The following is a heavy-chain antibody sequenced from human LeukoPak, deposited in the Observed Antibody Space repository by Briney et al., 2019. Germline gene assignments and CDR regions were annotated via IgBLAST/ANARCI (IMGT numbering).Heavy chain of an antibody. CDR1: GYTFTGYY. CDR3: ARMGYCSSTSCDWYFDL. J-gene: IGHJ2*01. D-gene: IGHD2-2*01. Sequence: ASVKVSCKASGYTFTGYYMHWVRQAPGQGLEWMGWINPNSGGTNYAQKFQGRVTMTRDTSISTAYMELSRLRSDDTAVYYCARMGYCSSTSCDWYFDLWGRGTLVTVSS. V-gene: IGHV1-2*02. CDR2: INPNSGGT.